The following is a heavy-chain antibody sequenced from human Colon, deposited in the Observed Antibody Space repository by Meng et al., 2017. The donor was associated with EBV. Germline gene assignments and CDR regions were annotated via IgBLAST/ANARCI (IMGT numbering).Heavy chain of an antibody. D-gene: IGHD5-24*01. CDR1: GCSISNYY. CDR3: ATMKYNDWFKN. CDR2: VYYSGSA. V-gene: IGHV4-59*01. Sequence: QVQLQESGPGLVKPLGTLSLTCIVSGCSISNYYWSWIRQSPGNGLEWIGYVYYSGSATYNPSLKSRVTISVDTSKNQVSLKLTSVSAADTAVYYCATMKYNDWFKNWGQGILVTVSS. J-gene: IGHJ5*02.